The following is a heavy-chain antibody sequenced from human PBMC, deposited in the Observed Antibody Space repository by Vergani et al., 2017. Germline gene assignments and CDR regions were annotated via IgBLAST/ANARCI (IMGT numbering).Heavy chain of an antibody. CDR3: ARDFGSGWADY. V-gene: IGHV4-59*01. D-gene: IGHD6-19*01. Sequence: QVQLQESGPGLVKPSETLSLTCTVSGGSISSYYWSWIRQPPGKGLEWIGYIYYSGSTNDNPSLKSRVTISVDTSKNQFSLKLSSVTAADTAVYYCARDFGSGWADYWGQGTLVTVSS. CDR2: IYYSGST. J-gene: IGHJ4*02. CDR1: GGSISSYY.